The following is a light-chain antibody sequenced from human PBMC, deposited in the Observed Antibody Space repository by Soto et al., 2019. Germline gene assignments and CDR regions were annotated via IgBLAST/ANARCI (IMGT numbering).Light chain of an antibody. V-gene: IGKV3-11*01. CDR2: DAS. Sequence: EIVLTQSPATLSLSPGERATLSCRASQSVDSYLAWYQQKPGQAPRLLIFDASHRATGIPARFSGSGSGTDFTLTISSLEPEDFAVYYCQQHGDRLTFGGGTKVEIK. CDR3: QQHGDRLT. J-gene: IGKJ4*01. CDR1: QSVDSY.